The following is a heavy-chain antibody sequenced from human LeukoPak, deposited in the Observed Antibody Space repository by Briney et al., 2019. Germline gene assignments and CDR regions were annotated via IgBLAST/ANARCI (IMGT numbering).Heavy chain of an antibody. V-gene: IGHV1-18*01. CDR1: GYTFTSYG. Sequence: ASVKVSCKASGYTFTSYGISWVRQAPGQGLEWMGWISAYNGNTNYAQKFQGRVTMTRDTSTSTVYMELSSLRSEDTAVYYCARDRAVAAVDLFDYWGQGTLVTVSS. CDR3: ARDRAVAAVDLFDY. J-gene: IGHJ4*02. CDR2: ISAYNGNT. D-gene: IGHD6-19*01.